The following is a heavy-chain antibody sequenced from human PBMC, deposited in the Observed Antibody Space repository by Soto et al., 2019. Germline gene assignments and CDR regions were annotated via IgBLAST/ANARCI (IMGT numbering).Heavy chain of an antibody. CDR2: INPSGGST. CDR3: ARDESYDILTGYYPYYYYGMDV. CDR1: GYTFTSYY. J-gene: IGHJ6*02. Sequence: QVQLVQSGAEVKKPGASVKVSCKASGYTFTSYYMHWVRQAPGQGLEWMGIINPSGGSTSYAQKFQGRVTMTRDTSTSTVYMELSSLRSEDTAVYYCARDESYDILTGYYPYYYYGMDVWGQGTTVTVSS. D-gene: IGHD3-9*01. V-gene: IGHV1-46*01.